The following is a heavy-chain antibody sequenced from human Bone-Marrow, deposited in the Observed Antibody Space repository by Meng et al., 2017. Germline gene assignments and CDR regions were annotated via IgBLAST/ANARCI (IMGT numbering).Heavy chain of an antibody. Sequence: ASVKVSCKASGYTFTSYGISWVRQAPGQGLEWMGWISAYNGNTNYAQKLQGRVTMTTDTSTSTAYMELRSLRSDDTAVYYCARGGVDILTGSDIDYWGQGTLVTVSS. D-gene: IGHD3-9*01. CDR1: GYTFTSYG. V-gene: IGHV1-18*01. CDR2: ISAYNGNT. J-gene: IGHJ4*02. CDR3: ARGGVDILTGSDIDY.